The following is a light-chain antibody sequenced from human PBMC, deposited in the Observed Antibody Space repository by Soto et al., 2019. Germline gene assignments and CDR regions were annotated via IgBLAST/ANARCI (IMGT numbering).Light chain of an antibody. CDR1: QSISSY. J-gene: IGKJ5*01. Sequence: DVQVTQSASALSASVGDRVTITCQASQSISSYLAWYQQKPGKAPKLLIYAASTLQSGVPFRFSGSGSGTSFTLTISSLQPEDFATYYCQQLLSYPITFGQGTRLEIK. V-gene: IGKV1-9*01. CDR2: AAS. CDR3: QQLLSYPIT.